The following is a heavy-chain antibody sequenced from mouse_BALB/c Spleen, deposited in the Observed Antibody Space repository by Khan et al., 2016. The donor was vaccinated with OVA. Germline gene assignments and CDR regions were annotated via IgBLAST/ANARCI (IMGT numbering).Heavy chain of an antibody. CDR1: GYTFTIYG. D-gene: IGHD2-14*01. CDR3: ARVRYNGTMDY. V-gene: IGHV9-3-1*01. CDR2: INTYTGEP. J-gene: IGHJ4*01. Sequence: QIQLVQSGPELRKPGETVKISCKASGYTFTIYGMNWVRQAPGKGLKWMGWINTYTGEPTYADDFKGRFAFSLETSASTASLQINNLKNEDTATYFGARVRYNGTMDYWGQGTSVTVSS.